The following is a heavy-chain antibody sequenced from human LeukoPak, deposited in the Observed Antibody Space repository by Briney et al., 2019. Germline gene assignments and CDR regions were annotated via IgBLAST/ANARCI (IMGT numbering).Heavy chain of an antibody. Sequence: PGGSLRLSCAASGFTFSSYSMNWVRQAPGKGLEWVSSISSSSSYMYYADSVKGRFTISRDNAKNSLYLQMNSLRAEDTAVYYCARDTYSSSLLGRNSIRFWGQGTLVTVSS. CDR3: ARDTYSSSLLGRNSIRF. D-gene: IGHD6-6*01. V-gene: IGHV3-21*01. CDR1: GFTFSSYS. J-gene: IGHJ4*02. CDR2: ISSSSSYM.